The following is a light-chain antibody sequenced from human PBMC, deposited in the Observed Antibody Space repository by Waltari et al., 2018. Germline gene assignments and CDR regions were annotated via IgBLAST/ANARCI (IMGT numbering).Light chain of an antibody. CDR2: TNN. CDR3: AVWDDSLNGVV. J-gene: IGLJ2*01. Sequence: QSVLTQPPPASATPGQRVTISRSGSSPNIGSNTVTWYHQLPGTAPKLLIYTNNQRPSGVPDRFSGSKSGTSASLAISGLQSEDEADYYCAVWDDSLNGVVFGGGTKLTVL. V-gene: IGLV1-44*01. CDR1: SPNIGSNT.